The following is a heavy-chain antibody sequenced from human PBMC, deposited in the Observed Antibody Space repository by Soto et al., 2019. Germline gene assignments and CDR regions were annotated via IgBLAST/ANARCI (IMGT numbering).Heavy chain of an antibody. J-gene: IGHJ4*02. V-gene: IGHV1-18*01. D-gene: IGHD1-1*01. CDR2: ISAYNCNT. CDR3: AREPTTPDY. CDR1: GYTFASYA. Sequence: QVQLLQSGAEVKKPGASVKVSCKASGYTFASYAISWMRQAPGHGLEWMGWISAYNCNTNYAQKLQGRVTMTTDTSTSTAYMELRSMRSDDTAVYYCAREPTTPDYWGQGTLVTVSS.